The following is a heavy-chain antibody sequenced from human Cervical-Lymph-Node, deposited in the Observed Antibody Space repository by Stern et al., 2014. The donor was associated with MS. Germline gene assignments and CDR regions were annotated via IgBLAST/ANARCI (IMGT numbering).Heavy chain of an antibody. CDR3: ARHVANGHRAHDWHFDL. Sequence: EVQLVESGAEAKQPGESLKLSCSASGSTFTNYWIAWVRQTPGRGLEWMGIISLDDSDNRYSQSFPCHVTISVDQANTTAPLPCRSLESSDTGMFYCARHVANGHRAHDWHFDLWGQGTLVTVSS. V-gene: IGHV5-51*01. J-gene: IGHJ4*02. CDR1: GSTFTNYW. D-gene: IGHD3-9*01. CDR2: ISLDDSDN.